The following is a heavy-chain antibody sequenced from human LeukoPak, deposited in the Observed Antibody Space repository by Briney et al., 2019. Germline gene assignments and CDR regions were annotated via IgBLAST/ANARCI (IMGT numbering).Heavy chain of an antibody. CDR3: VRGPYGSGISNWFDP. J-gene: IGHJ5*02. V-gene: IGHV4-59*01. D-gene: IGHD3-10*01. CDR1: GGSISNYY. Sequence: PSETLSLTCTVSGGSISNYYWNWIRQPPGKGLEWIGYIFYSGTTNYNPSLKSRVSMSVDTSKNQFSLKLNSVTAADTAVYYCVRGPYGSGISNWFDPWGQGTQVIVSS. CDR2: IFYSGTT.